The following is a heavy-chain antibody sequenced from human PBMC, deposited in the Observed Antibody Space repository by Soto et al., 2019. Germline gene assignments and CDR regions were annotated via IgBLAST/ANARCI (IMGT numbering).Heavy chain of an antibody. Sequence: SXKVSFTASGYTXSDYYIDLVRQAPGQGLEWSGWINPNSGGTKYAPKFQGLVTMTRHTSINTAYIELSRLRAGDAAVYYCAREPATAKPEGVDFWGQGTLGTVS. D-gene: IGHD1-1*01. CDR3: AREPATAKPEGVDF. J-gene: IGHJ4*02. CDR1: GYTXSDYY. V-gene: IGHV1-2*04. CDR2: INPNSGGT.